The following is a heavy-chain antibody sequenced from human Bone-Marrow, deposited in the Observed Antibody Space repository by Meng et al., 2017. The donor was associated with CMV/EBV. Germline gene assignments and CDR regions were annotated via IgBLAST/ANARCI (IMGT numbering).Heavy chain of an antibody. CDR2: ISSSSSYI. D-gene: IGHD3-16*02. CDR1: GFTFSSYS. Sequence: GESLKISCAASGFTFSSYSMNWVRQAPGKGLEWVSSISSSSSYIYYADSVKGRFTISRDNAKNSLYLQMNSLRAEDTAVYYCARSPRASWGSYRHAYWGPGKRVTGAS. J-gene: IGHJ4*02. V-gene: IGHV3-21*01. CDR3: ARSPRASWGSYRHAY.